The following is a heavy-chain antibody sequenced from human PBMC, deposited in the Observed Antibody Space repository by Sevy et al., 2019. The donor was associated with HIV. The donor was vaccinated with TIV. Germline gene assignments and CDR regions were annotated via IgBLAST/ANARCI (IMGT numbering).Heavy chain of an antibody. J-gene: IGHJ3*02. V-gene: IGHV1-2*06. D-gene: IGHD2-2*01. CDR2: FNPNSGDT. Sequence: ASVKVSCKASGYTFIDYYLIWVRQAPGQGLEWMGRFNPNSGDTNYAQKFQGRVTMTRDASSNSAYMELSRLTSDDTAVYYCAREWDFAMANAFDIWGQGTMVTVSS. CDR1: GYTFIDYY. CDR3: AREWDFAMANAFDI.